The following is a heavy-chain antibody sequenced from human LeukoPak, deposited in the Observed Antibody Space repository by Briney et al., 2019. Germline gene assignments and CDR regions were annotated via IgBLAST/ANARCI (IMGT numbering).Heavy chain of an antibody. Sequence: SETLSLTCAVYGVSFSGYYWSWIRQPPGKGLEWIGEINHSGSTNYNPSLKSRVTISVDTSKNQFSLKLSSVTAADTAVYYCAREQSGGMDVWGQGTTVTVSS. CDR3: AREQSGGMDV. D-gene: IGHD1/OR15-1a*01. V-gene: IGHV4-34*01. J-gene: IGHJ6*02. CDR1: GVSFSGYY. CDR2: INHSGST.